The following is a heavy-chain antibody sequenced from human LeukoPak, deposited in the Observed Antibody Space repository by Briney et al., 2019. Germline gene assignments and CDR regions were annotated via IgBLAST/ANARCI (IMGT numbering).Heavy chain of an antibody. CDR3: ARDRGSSSWYRSEYFQH. CDR1: GGSFSGYY. V-gene: IGHV4-34*01. CDR2: INHSGST. Sequence: SETLSLTCAVYGGSFSGYYWSWIRQPPGKGLEWIGEINHSGSTNYNPSLKSRVTISVDTSKNQFSLKLSSVTAADTAVYYCARDRGSSSWYRSEYFQHWGQGTLVTVSS. D-gene: IGHD6-13*01. J-gene: IGHJ1*01.